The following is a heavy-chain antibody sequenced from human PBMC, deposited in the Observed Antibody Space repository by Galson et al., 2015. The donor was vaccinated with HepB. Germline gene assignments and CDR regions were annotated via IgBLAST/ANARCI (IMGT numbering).Heavy chain of an antibody. V-gene: IGHV1-2*02. Sequence: SVKVSCKASGYTFTGSYMHWVRQAPGQGLEWMGWINPNSGGTNYAQKFQGRVTMTRDTSISTAYMELSRLRSDDTAVYYCAASGYCSSTSCYRTDYWGQGTLVTVSS. D-gene: IGHD2-2*03. CDR2: INPNSGGT. CDR1: GYTFTGSY. J-gene: IGHJ4*02. CDR3: AASGYCSSTSCYRTDY.